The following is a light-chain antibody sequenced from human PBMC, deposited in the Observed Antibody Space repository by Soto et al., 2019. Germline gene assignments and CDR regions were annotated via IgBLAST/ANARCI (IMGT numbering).Light chain of an antibody. CDR1: SSDVGGYNY. CDR2: EVS. CDR3: FSYTTSSTLV. Sequence: QSALTQPASVSGSPGQSITISCTGTSSDVGGYNYVSWYQQHPAKAPKLMIYEVSNRPSGVSHRFSGSKSGNTASLTISGLHAEYEADYYCFSYTTSSTLVFGGGTKLTVL. V-gene: IGLV2-14*01. J-gene: IGLJ3*02.